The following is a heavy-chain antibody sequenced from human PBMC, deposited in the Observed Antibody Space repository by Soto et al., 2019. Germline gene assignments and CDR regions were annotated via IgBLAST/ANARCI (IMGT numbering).Heavy chain of an antibody. Sequence: PGGSLRLSCAASGFTFSSYWMGWVRQAQGKGLEWVANIKQDGSEKYYVDSVKGRFTISRDNAKNSLYLQMNSLRAEDTAVYYCARNIRWYQLPITSFYYMYVWGKGTTVTVSS. CDR3: ARNIRWYQLPITSFYYMYV. D-gene: IGHD2-2*01. J-gene: IGHJ6*03. V-gene: IGHV3-7*01. CDR2: IKQDGSEK. CDR1: GFTFSSYW.